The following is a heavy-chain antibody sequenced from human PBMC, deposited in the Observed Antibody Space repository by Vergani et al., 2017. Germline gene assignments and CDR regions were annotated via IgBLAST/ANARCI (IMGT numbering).Heavy chain of an antibody. Sequence: EVQLVESGGGLVKPGGSLRLSCAASGFTFSSYSMNWVRQAPGKGLELVSSISSSSSYIYYADSVKGRFTISRDNAKNSLYLQMNSLRAEDTAVYYCARDGGARIWFGRSPGPYYYGMDVWGQGTTVTVSS. CDR2: ISSSSSYI. CDR1: GFTFSSYS. CDR3: ARDGGARIWFGRSPGPYYYGMDV. D-gene: IGHD3-10*01. V-gene: IGHV3-21*01. J-gene: IGHJ6*02.